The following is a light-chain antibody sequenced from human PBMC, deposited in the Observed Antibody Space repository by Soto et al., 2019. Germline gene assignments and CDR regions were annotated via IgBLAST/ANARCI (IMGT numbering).Light chain of an antibody. Sequence: EIVLTQSPGTLSLSPGERATLSCRASQSVSSSYLAWYQQKPGQAPRLLIYGASSRATGIPDRFSGSGSGTDFTLTISRLEPEDFAVYYCQQYGSSSWTFGYGTKVDIK. J-gene: IGKJ1*01. CDR2: GAS. CDR3: QQYGSSSWT. V-gene: IGKV3-20*01. CDR1: QSVSSSY.